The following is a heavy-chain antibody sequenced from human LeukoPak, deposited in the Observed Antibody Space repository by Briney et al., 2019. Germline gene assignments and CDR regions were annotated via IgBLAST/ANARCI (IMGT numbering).Heavy chain of an antibody. Sequence: GGSLRLSCAASVFTFSSYWMHCVRHAPGKGLLCVSRFYSDGTSTKYAHSVKRGFTISRDNDKNTLYLQMNSLRAEDTAVYYCGRPSGSYSANWFDPWGQGTLVTVSS. CDR3: GRPSGSYSANWFDP. J-gene: IGHJ5*02. CDR2: FYSDGTST. D-gene: IGHD3-10*01. CDR1: VFTFSSYW. V-gene: IGHV3-74*01.